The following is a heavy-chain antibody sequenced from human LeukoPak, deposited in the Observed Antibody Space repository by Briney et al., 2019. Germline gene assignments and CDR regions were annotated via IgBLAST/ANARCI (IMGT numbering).Heavy chain of an antibody. Sequence: GESLKISCKGSGYSFTSYWIGWVRQMPGKGLEWMGIIYPGDSDTRYSPSFQGQVTISADKSISTAYLQWSSLKASDTAMYYCARHVALREWLLIPDYWGQGTLVTVSS. J-gene: IGHJ4*02. CDR2: IYPGDSDT. CDR1: GYSFTSYW. D-gene: IGHD3-3*01. V-gene: IGHV5-51*01. CDR3: ARHVALREWLLIPDY.